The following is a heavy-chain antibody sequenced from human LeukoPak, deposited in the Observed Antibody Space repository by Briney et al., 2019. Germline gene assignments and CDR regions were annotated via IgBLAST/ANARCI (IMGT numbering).Heavy chain of an antibody. Sequence: SETLSLTCTISGGSISTYYWSWIRQPPGKGLERMGYVYHSGSTNYNPSLKSRITISVDTSKNQFSLRLSSGTAAATAVYYCARHTYNSGWYYFDYWGQGTLVTVSS. V-gene: IGHV4-59*08. CDR3: ARHTYNSGWYYFDY. CDR2: VYHSGST. J-gene: IGHJ4*02. D-gene: IGHD6-19*01. CDR1: GGSISTYY.